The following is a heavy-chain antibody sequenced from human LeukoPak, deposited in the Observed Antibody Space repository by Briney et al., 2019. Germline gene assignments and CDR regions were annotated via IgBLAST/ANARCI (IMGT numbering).Heavy chain of an antibody. CDR3: ARELAGHDYYYGMDV. CDR2: ITSSGAYA. D-gene: IGHD6-19*01. CDR1: GFTFSDYY. Sequence: GGSLRLSCAASGFTFSDYYMSWIRQAPGKGLECVSYITSSGAYANHADSVKGRFTISRDNAKNSLYLQMNSLRAEDTAVYYCARELAGHDYYYGMDVWGQGTTVTVSS. V-gene: IGHV3-11*06. J-gene: IGHJ6*02.